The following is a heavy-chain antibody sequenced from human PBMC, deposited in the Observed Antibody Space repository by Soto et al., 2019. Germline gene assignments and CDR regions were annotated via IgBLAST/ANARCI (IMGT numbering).Heavy chain of an antibody. D-gene: IGHD5-18*01. J-gene: IGHJ6*02. CDR1: ESTFSSYG. Sequence: PGESLRLSCAASESTFSSYGIHWVRQAPGKGLEWVAVISYDGSEKYYADSVKGRFSISRDNSKNTVDLQMNSLRPEDTAVYYCARSALVLVYYYYGLDVWGQGTAVTVSS. CDR2: ISYDGSEK. V-gene: IGHV3-30*03. CDR3: ARSALVLVYYYYGLDV.